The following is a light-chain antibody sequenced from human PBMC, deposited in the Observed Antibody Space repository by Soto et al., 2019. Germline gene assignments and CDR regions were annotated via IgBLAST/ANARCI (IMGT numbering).Light chain of an antibody. CDR3: MLRIEFPIT. V-gene: IGKV2-40*01. Sequence: DIVMTQTPLSLPVIPGGPASMSCRSSESFSNSDDGSVHLDWYLQKPGQSGQLLIYALYYRASGVTDRFSGSGSDTDFTLKISRVEAEDVGLYYCMLRIEFPITVGQGTRLEIK. CDR1: ESFSNSDDGSVH. CDR2: ALY. J-gene: IGKJ5*01.